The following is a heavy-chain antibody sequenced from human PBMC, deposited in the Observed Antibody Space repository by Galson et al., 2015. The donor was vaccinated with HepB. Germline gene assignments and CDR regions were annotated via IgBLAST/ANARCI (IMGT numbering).Heavy chain of an antibody. J-gene: IGHJ5*02. Sequence: SETLSLTCTVSGGSISSSSYYWGWIRQPPGKGLEWIGSIYYSGSTYYNPSLKSRVTISVDTSKNQFSLKLSSVTAADTAVYYCAITIFGVDENNWFDPWGQGTLVTVSS. CDR3: AITIFGVDENNWFDP. CDR2: IYYSGST. D-gene: IGHD3-3*01. CDR1: GGSISSSSYY. V-gene: IGHV4-39*01.